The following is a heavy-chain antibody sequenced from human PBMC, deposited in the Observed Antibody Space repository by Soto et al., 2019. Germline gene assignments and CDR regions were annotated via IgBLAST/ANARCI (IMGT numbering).Heavy chain of an antibody. CDR3: ARDGIINIWPYYFGMDV. J-gene: IGHJ6*02. CDR2: IIPIFGTA. V-gene: IGHV1-69*01. CDR1: GGTFSSYA. Sequence: QVQLVQSGAEVKKPGSSVKVSCKASGGTFSSYAISWVRQAPGQGLEWMGGIIPIFGTANYAQKFQGRVTITADESTSTAHMELSNLRSEDTAVYYCARDGIINIWPYYFGMDVWGQGTTVTVSS. D-gene: IGHD3-9*01.